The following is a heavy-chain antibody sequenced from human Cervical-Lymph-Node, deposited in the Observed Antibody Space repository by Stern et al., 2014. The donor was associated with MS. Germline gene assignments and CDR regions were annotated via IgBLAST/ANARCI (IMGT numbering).Heavy chain of an antibody. Sequence: DQLVESGAEVKKPGASVKVSCRASGYSFTDYYMHWVRQAPGQGLEWMGRINPNSGSTNYAKNFQGRVTMTRDTSISTAYMNLSGLRSDDTAVYYWARRASNYTYFDPWGQGTLVTVSS. CDR3: ARRASNYTYFDP. CDR2: INPNSGST. D-gene: IGHD4-11*01. V-gene: IGHV1-2*06. J-gene: IGHJ5*02. CDR1: GYSFTDYY.